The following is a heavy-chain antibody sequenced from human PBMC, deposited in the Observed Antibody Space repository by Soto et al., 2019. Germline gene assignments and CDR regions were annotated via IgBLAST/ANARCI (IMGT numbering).Heavy chain of an antibody. CDR2: ISGSGGST. CDR3: AKRIAAAIDAFDI. V-gene: IGHV3-23*01. CDR1: GFTFSSYA. Sequence: PGGSLRLSCAASGFTFSSYAMSWVRQAPGKGLGWVSAISGSGGSTYYADSVKGRFTISRDNSKNTLYLQMNSLRAEDTAVYYCAKRIAAAIDAFDIWGQGTMVTVSS. D-gene: IGHD6-13*01. J-gene: IGHJ3*02.